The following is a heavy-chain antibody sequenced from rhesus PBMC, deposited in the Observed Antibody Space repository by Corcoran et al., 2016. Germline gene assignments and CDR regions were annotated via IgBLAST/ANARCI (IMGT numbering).Heavy chain of an antibody. Sequence: QVQLQESGPGLVKPSETLSLTCAVSGGSFNSYWWSWIRQPPGKGLEWIGEINGNSWSTNHHPSLKSRVTISKDASKNQFSLKLSSVTAADTAVYYCARFGAAGLFDYWGQGVLVTVSS. CDR1: GGSFNSYW. CDR2: INGNSWST. CDR3: ARFGAAGLFDY. V-gene: IGHV4-80*01. D-gene: IGHD6-25*01. J-gene: IGHJ4*01.